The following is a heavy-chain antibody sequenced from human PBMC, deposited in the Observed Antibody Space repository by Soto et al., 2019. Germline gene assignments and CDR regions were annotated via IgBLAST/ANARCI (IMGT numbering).Heavy chain of an antibody. V-gene: IGHV1-18*01. CDR2: ISAYNGNT. Sequence: ASVKVSCKASGYTFTSYGISWVRQAPGQGLEWMGWISAYNGNTNYAQKLQGRVTMTTDTSTSTAYMELRSLRSDDTAVYYCARSQVTDCSGGSCYPATYYYYGMDVWGQGTTVTVSS. CDR1: GYTFTSYG. CDR3: ARSQVTDCSGGSCYPATYYYYGMDV. J-gene: IGHJ6*02. D-gene: IGHD2-15*01.